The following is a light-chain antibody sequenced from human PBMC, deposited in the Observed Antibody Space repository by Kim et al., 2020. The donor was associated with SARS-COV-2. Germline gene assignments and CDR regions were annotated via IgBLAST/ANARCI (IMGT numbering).Light chain of an antibody. CDR1: SSDVGASQY. V-gene: IGLV2-14*04. CDR2: GVS. J-gene: IGLJ1*01. Sequence: GQSVPISCSGTSSDVGASQYVSWYQQHPGRAPKLIIYGVSSRPSGISDRFSGSKSANTASLTISGLQAEDDADYYCSAYTSSATYVLGTGTKVTVL. CDR3: SAYTSSATYV.